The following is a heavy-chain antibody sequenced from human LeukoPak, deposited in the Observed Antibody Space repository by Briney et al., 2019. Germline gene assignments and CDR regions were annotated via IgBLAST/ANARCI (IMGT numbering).Heavy chain of an antibody. J-gene: IGHJ4*02. CDR1: GFIFSSYS. V-gene: IGHV3-48*02. D-gene: IGHD3-3*01. Sequence: GGPLRLSCVASGFIFSSYSMNWVRQAPGKGLEWISHTRSSGSTMYYADSVKGRFTISRDNAKNSLYLQMNSLRDEDTAVYYCARSASTFYDQTDWGQGTLVTVSS. CDR2: TRSSGSTM. CDR3: ARSASTFYDQTD.